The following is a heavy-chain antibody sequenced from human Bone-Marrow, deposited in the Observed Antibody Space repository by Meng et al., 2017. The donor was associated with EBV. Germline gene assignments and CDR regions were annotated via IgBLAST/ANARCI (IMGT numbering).Heavy chain of an antibody. CDR1: GGNFRSDP. V-gene: IGHV1-69*01. Sequence: QVVLVEVEAGWLKPWSSVQSSCNASGGNFRSDPISWVRQAPGQGLEWMGGLIPMSDAPHYAQKFQGRVTITADESTSTHYMDLSGLRSXXTAVXXXASESGRGFTPDYWGQGTLVTVSS. CDR2: LIPMSDAP. J-gene: IGHJ4*02. CDR3: ASESGRGFTPDY. D-gene: IGHD3-10*01.